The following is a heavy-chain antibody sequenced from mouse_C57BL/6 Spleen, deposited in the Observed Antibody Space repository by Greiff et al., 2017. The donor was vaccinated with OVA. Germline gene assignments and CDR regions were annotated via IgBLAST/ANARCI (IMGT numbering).Heavy chain of an antibody. J-gene: IGHJ3*01. Sequence: QVQLQQSGAELVRPGTSVTVSCKASGYAFTNSLIEWVKQRPGQGLEWIGVINPGSGGTNYNEKFKGKATLTADKSSSTAYMQLSSLTSEDAAVYFCARIYPGAYWGQGTLVTFSA. D-gene: IGHD2-1*01. V-gene: IGHV1-54*01. CDR2: INPGSGGT. CDR1: GYAFTNSL. CDR3: ARIYPGAY.